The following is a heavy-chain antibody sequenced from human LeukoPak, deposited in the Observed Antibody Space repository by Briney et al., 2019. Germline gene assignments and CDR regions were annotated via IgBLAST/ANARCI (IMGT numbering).Heavy chain of an antibody. V-gene: IGHV4-4*02. CDR3: ARGLSGILLWFGELFDY. CDR2: IYHSGST. Sequence: SGTLSLTCAVSGGSISSSTWWSWVRQPPGKGLEWIGEIYHSGSTNYNPSLKSRVTISVDTSKNQFSLKLSSVTAADTAVYYCARGLSGILLWFGELFDYWGQGTLVTVSS. J-gene: IGHJ4*02. D-gene: IGHD3-10*01. CDR1: GGSISSSTW.